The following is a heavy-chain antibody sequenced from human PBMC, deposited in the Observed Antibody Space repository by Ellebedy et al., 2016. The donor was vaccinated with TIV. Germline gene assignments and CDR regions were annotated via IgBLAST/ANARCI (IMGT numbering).Heavy chain of an antibody. Sequence: SLKISCAASGFIFGDYAMHWVRQAPRKGLEWVSGIIRNSDSIGYADSGKGRFTISRDNAQNSLYLQMNSLRAEDTSFYYCAKDDGTSYPSSFDYWGQGNLVTVSS. J-gene: IGHJ4*02. CDR1: GFIFGDYA. CDR2: IIRNSDSI. D-gene: IGHD3-10*01. V-gene: IGHV3-9*01. CDR3: AKDDGTSYPSSFDY.